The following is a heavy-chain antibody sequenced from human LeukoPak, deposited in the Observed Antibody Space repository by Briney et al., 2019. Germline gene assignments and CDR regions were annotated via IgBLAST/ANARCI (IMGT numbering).Heavy chain of an antibody. D-gene: IGHD6-19*01. CDR2: IYYSGST. CDR1: GGSISSYY. CDR3: ARINEIATKYSSGWYGAEDLNAFDI. J-gene: IGHJ3*02. Sequence: PSETLSLTCTVSGGSISSYYWSWIRQPPGKGLEWIGYIYYSGSTNYNPSLKSRVTISADTSKNQFSLKLSSVTAADTAVYYCARINEIATKYSSGWYGAEDLNAFDIWGQGTMVTVSS. V-gene: IGHV4-59*01.